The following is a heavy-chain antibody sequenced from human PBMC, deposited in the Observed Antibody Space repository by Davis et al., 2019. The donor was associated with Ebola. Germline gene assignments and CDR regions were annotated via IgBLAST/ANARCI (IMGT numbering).Heavy chain of an antibody. D-gene: IGHD3-22*01. V-gene: IGHV5-10-1*01. CDR3: ARLDYFDTSGYYKPLFY. J-gene: IGHJ4*02. CDR2: IDPSDSHT. Sequence: KVSCKGSGYRFTTYWISWVRQMPGKGLEWMGRIDPSDSHTIYSPSFQGHVTISADKSISTAYLQWSSLKASDTAMYYCARLDYFDTSGYYKPLFYWGQGTLVTVSS. CDR1: GYRFTTYW.